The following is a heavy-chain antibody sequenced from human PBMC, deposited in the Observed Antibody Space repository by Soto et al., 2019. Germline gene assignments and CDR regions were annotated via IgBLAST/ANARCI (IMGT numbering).Heavy chain of an antibody. CDR2: ISGSGGST. D-gene: IGHD2-2*01. J-gene: IGHJ4*02. CDR1: GFTFSSYA. Sequence: PGGSLRLSCAASGFTFSSYAMSWVRQAPGKGLEWVSAISGSGGSTYYADSVKGRFTISRDNSKNTLYLQMNSLRAEDTAVYYYAKDLRYCISTSCPFDYWGQGTLVTVSS. V-gene: IGHV3-23*01. CDR3: AKDLRYCISTSCPFDY.